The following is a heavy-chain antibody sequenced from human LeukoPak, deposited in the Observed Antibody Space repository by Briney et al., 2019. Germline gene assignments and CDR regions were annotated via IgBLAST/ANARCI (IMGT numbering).Heavy chain of an antibody. CDR3: ASSRTGTTLEVDY. V-gene: IGHV1-69*05. J-gene: IGHJ4*02. Sequence: SVKVSCKASGGTFSSYAISWVRQAPGQGLEWIGGIIPIFGTANYAQKFQGRVTITTDESTSTAYMELSSLRSEDTAVYCCASSRTGTTLEVDYWGQGTLVTVSS. CDR1: GGTFSSYA. D-gene: IGHD1-1*01. CDR2: IIPIFGTA.